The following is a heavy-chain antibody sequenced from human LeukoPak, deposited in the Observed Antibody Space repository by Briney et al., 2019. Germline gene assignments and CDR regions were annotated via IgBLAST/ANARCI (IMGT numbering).Heavy chain of an antibody. D-gene: IGHD3-3*01. CDR3: AGFWSGYYHY. CDR1: GFTFSSYE. Sequence: QPGGSLRLSCAASGFTFSSYEMNWVRQAPGKGLEWGSYISSSGSTIYYADSVKGRFTISRDNAKNSLYLQMNSLRAEDTAVYYCAGFWSGYYHYWGQGTLVTVSS. V-gene: IGHV3-48*03. CDR2: ISSSGSTI. J-gene: IGHJ4*02.